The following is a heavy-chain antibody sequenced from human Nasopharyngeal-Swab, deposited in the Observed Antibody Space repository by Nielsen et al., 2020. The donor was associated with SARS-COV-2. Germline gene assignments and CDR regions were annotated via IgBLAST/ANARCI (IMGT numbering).Heavy chain of an antibody. J-gene: IGHJ5*02. D-gene: IGHD6-13*01. CDR3: ARDAARSWYNWFDP. V-gene: IGHV3-9*01. CDR1: GCTFDDYA. CDR2: ISWNSGTI. Sequence: SLKISWAASGCTFDDYAMHWVRQAPGKGLEWVSGISWNSGTIGYADSVKGRFTISRDNAKNSLFLQMNSLRTEDTALYYCARDAARSWYNWFDPWGQGTLVTVSS.